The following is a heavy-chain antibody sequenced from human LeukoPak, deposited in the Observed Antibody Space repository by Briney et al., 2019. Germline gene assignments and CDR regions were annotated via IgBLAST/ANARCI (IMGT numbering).Heavy chain of an antibody. J-gene: IGHJ5*02. Sequence: SETLSLTCTVSGGSISSTTSYWAWIRQPPGKGLEWIGSIHYSGNTYYSPSLKSRLTISLDTSKNQFSLDLSSVTAADTAVYYCARGFVGQVGETWGQGALVTVSS. CDR2: IHYSGNT. V-gene: IGHV4-39*07. CDR3: ARGFVGQVGET. D-gene: IGHD1-26*01. CDR1: GGSISSTTSY.